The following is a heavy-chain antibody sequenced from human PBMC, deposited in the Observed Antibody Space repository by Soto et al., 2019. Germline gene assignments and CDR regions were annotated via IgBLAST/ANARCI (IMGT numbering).Heavy chain of an antibody. V-gene: IGHV4-39*01. J-gene: IGHJ5*02. Sequence: QLQLHESGPGLVKPSETLSLTCTVSGGSISSSRYYCGWIRQPPGKGLEWIGAIYVSGTTYYTPSLRSRVTISLDTSKNQCSLNLSAVTAADTAVYYCGTSFSWYSDWFDPWGQGTLVTVSS. CDR2: IYVSGTT. CDR1: GGSISSSRYY. CDR3: GTSFSWYSDWFDP. D-gene: IGHD6-13*01.